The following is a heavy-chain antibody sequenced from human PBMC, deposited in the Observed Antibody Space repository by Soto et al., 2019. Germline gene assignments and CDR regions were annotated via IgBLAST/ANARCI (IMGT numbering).Heavy chain of an antibody. CDR2: IKQDGSEK. CDR1: GFTFSSYW. J-gene: IGHJ5*02. Sequence: PGGSLRLSCAASGFTFSSYWMSWVRQAPGKGLEWVANIKQDGSEKYYVDSVKGRFTISRDNAKNSLYLQMNSLRAEDTDVYYCARYTTVTTRVGWFDHWGQGALVTVSS. D-gene: IGHD4-4*01. CDR3: ARYTTVTTRVGWFDH. V-gene: IGHV3-7*03.